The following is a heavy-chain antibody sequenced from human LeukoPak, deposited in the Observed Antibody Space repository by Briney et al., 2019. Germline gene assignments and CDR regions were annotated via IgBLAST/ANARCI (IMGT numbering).Heavy chain of an antibody. CDR3: SRGLDSRKLGY. CDR1: GASFNSDDQY. CDR2: IHPSGML. V-gene: IGHV4-31*03. J-gene: IGHJ4*02. D-gene: IGHD3-22*01. Sequence: ASETLSLTCTVSGASFNSDDQYWNWIRQSPGKGLEWIGSIHPSGMLYNNPSLESRVTMSRDTSKTQFSLNLNSVTAADKAVYFCSRGLDSRKLGYWGQGILVTVSS.